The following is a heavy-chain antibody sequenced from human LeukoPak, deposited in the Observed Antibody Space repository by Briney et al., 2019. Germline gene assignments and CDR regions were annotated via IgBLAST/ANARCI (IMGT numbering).Heavy chain of an antibody. CDR1: GGSISNSSYY. CDR2: IYYSGST. CDR3: ARDRIAAAGIYY. J-gene: IGHJ4*02. V-gene: IGHV4-39*07. D-gene: IGHD6-13*01. Sequence: PSGTLSLTCTVSGGSISNSSYYRGWIRQPPGKGLEWIGSIYYSGSTYYNPSLKSRVTISVDTSKNQFSLKLSSVTAADTAVYYCARDRIAAAGIYYWGQGTLSPSPQ.